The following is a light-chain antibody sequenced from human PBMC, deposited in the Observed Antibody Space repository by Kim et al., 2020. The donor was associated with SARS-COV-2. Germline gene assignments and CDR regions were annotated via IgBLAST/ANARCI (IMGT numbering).Light chain of an antibody. Sequence: SSELTQPPSVSVSPGQTASITCSGDKLGDKYACWYQQKPGQSPVLVIYQDSKRPSGIPERFSGSNSGNTATLTISGTQAMDEADYYCQAWDSSHVV. CDR3: QAWDSSHVV. CDR2: QDS. CDR1: KLGDKY. J-gene: IGLJ2*01. V-gene: IGLV3-1*01.